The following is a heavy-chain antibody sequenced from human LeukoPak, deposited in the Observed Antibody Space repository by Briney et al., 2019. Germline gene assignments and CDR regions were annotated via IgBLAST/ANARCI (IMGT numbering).Heavy chain of an antibody. CDR2: IYSGGST. CDR3: ARVGYYASGPFSYFDY. V-gene: IGHV3-53*05. D-gene: IGHD3-10*01. J-gene: IGHJ4*02. Sequence: PGGSLRLSCAASGFTVSRYYISWVRQAPGKGLEWVSVIYSGGSTYYADSVKGRFTISRDNSKNTLYLQMNSLSVEDTAVYYCARVGYYASGPFSYFDYWGQGTLVTVSS. CDR1: GFTVSRYY.